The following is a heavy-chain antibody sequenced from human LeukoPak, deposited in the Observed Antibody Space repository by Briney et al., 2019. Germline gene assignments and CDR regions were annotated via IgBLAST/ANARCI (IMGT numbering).Heavy chain of an antibody. CDR3: ARETPPLRAFDC. Sequence: SETLSLTCTVSTGSVSGYYWTWLRQPAGKGLEWIGRINTSGNTNYNPSLKSRVTMSVDTSKNQFSMNLTSVTAADTAVYYCARETPPLRAFDCWGQGTLVTVSS. CDR2: INTSGNT. J-gene: IGHJ4*02. D-gene: IGHD5/OR15-5a*01. V-gene: IGHV4-4*07. CDR1: TGSVSGYY.